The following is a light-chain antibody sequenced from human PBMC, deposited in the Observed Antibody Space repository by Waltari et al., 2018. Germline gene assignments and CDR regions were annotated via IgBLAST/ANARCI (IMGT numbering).Light chain of an antibody. V-gene: IGKV1-6*01. J-gene: IGKJ1*01. CDR3: LQEYIYPPT. CDR2: TAS. CDR1: QAIRND. Sequence: AIQMTQSPSSLSASVGDNVTITCRASQAIRNDLTWYQQKPGKAPNLLIYTASNLQSGVPSRFSGSCSGTDFTLTITSLQPDDFGTFYCLQEYIYPPTFGQGTKVE.